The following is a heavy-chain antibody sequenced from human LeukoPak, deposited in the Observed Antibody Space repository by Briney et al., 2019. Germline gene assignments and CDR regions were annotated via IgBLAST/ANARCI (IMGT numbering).Heavy chain of an antibody. CDR3: AVHPYYYDSSGYYYY. D-gene: IGHD3-22*01. J-gene: IGHJ4*02. CDR2: ISGSGGST. Sequence: GGTLRLSCATSGFTFSSYGMSWVRQAPGKGLEWVSAISGSGGSTYYADSVKGRFTISRDNSENTLYQQMSSLRAEDTAVYYCAVHPYYYDSSGYYYYWGQGTLVTVSS. CDR1: GFTFSSYG. V-gene: IGHV3-23*01.